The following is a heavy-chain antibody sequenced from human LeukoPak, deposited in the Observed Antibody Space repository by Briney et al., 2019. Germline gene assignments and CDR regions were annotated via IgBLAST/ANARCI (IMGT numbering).Heavy chain of an antibody. CDR2: IIWNSGTI. Sequence: GGSLRLSCAASGFSFGDYTMHWVRQAPGKGLEWVSGIIWNSGTIGYADSVKGRFTISRDNAKNSLYLQMNSLRPEDTALYYCVNARDTGGYYYRGDFDYWGQGTLVTVSS. D-gene: IGHD3-22*01. CDR3: VNARDTGGYYYRGDFDY. V-gene: IGHV3-9*01. CDR1: GFSFGDYT. J-gene: IGHJ4*02.